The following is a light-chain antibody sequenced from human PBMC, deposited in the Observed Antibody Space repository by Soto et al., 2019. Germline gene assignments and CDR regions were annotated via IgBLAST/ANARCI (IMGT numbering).Light chain of an antibody. V-gene: IGKV3-15*01. CDR1: QTVPSR. CDR2: GAS. J-gene: IGKJ5*01. CDR3: QQYKSWPPIT. Sequence: EIVMTRSPATLSVSPGEGVTLYCRASQTVPSRIAWYQQKPGQAPSLLIYGASTRATGVPDRFSGTGSGTEFTLTISSLKSEDYAVYYCQQYKSWPPITFGQGTRLEIK.